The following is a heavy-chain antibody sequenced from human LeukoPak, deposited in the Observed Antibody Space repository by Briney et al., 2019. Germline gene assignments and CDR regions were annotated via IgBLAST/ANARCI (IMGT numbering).Heavy chain of an antibody. CDR2: INPNSGGT. Sequence: GASVKVSCKASGYTFTGYYMHWVRQAPGQGLEWMGWINPNSGGTNYAQKFQGRVTMTRDTSISTAYMELSRLRSDDTAVYYCARGRGSYYGRAFDIWGQGTMVTVSS. CDR3: ARGRGSYYGRAFDI. CDR1: GYTFTGYY. D-gene: IGHD1-26*01. V-gene: IGHV1-2*02. J-gene: IGHJ3*02.